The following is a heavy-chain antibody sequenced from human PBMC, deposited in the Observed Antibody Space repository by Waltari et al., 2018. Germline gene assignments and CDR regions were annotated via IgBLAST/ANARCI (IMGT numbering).Heavy chain of an antibody. J-gene: IGHJ3*01. CDR2: ISRSHTTI. Sequence: QVQLVESGGGLVEPGGSLRLSCAASGFTFSDYYMAWIRQAPGKGLEWVSYISRSHTTILYAASVKGRFTISRDDAKNSLYLEMNSLRAEDTSVYYCARPRQGRANVAFDLWGQGTMVTVSS. V-gene: IGHV3-11*04. CDR3: ARPRQGRANVAFDL. CDR1: GFTFSDYY.